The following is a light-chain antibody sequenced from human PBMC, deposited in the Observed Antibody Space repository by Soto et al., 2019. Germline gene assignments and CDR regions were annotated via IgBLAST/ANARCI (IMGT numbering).Light chain of an antibody. J-gene: IGLJ3*02. V-gene: IGLV4-69*01. CDR1: SPNFP. CDR3: QTYNTGIRV. CDR2: LNSDGSH. Sequence: QLVLTQSPSASASLGDSVKLTCTLSSPNFPIAWHQQQPEKGPRYLMRLNSDGSHIKADGIPDRFSGSSSGTERYLTISSLQSEDEGYYYCQTYNTGIRVFGGGTKVTVL.